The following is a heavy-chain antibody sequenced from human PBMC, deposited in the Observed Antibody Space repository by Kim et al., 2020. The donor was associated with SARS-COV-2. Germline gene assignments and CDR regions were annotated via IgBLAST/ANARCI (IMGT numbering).Heavy chain of an antibody. CDR2: IYYSGST. J-gene: IGHJ6*02. D-gene: IGHD1-7*01. Sequence: SETLSLTCTVSGGSISSGDYYWSWIRQPPGKGLEWIGYIYYSGSTYYNPSLKSRVTISVDTSKNQFSLKLSSVTAADTAVYYCARASLELNPLVYYYGMDVWGQGTTVTVSS. V-gene: IGHV4-30-4*01. CDR1: GGSISSGDYY. CDR3: ARASLELNPLVYYYGMDV.